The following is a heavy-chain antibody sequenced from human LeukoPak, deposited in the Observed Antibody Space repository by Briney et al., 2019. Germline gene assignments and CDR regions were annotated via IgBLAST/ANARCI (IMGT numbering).Heavy chain of an antibody. V-gene: IGHV4-59*01. J-gene: IGHJ6*03. D-gene: IGHD6-6*01. CDR3: AREARGSSSSLYYYYYMDV. Sequence: SETLSLTCTVSGGSISSYYWSWIRQPPGKGLEWIGYIYYSGSTNYNPSLKSRVTISVDTSKNQFSLKLSSVTAADTAVYYCAREARGSSSSLYYYYYMDVWGKGTTVTVSS. CDR2: IYYSGST. CDR1: GGSISSYY.